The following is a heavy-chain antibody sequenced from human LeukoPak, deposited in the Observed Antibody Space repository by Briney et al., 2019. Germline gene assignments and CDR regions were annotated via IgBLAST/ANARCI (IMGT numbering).Heavy chain of an antibody. Sequence: PGGSLRLSCAASGFTFSSYGMHWVRQAPGKGLEWVAVIWYGGSNKYYADSVKGRFTISRDNSKNTLYLQMNSLRAEDTAVYYCAKGGWSSGGWFDPWGQGTLVTVSS. CDR2: IWYGGSNK. V-gene: IGHV3-33*06. CDR1: GFTFSSYG. D-gene: IGHD3-10*01. CDR3: AKGGWSSGGWFDP. J-gene: IGHJ5*02.